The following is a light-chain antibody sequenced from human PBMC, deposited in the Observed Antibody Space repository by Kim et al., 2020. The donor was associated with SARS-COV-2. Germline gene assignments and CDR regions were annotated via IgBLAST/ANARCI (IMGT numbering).Light chain of an antibody. Sequence: GQSMTSAYTGTSSYVETYNLVSLYQHHPGKAPKLMIYEVSKRPSGVSNRFSGSKSGNTASLTISGLQAEDEADYYCCSYAGSSTLVFGGGTQLTVL. V-gene: IGLV2-23*02. CDR1: SSYVETYNL. J-gene: IGLJ2*01. CDR3: CSYAGSSTLV. CDR2: EVS.